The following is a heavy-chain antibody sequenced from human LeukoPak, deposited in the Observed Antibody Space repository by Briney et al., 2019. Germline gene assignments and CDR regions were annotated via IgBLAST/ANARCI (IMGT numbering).Heavy chain of an antibody. CDR2: IIPIFGTA. CDR3: ARGLLVPAAMLAAFDI. J-gene: IGHJ3*02. CDR1: GGTFSSYA. Sequence: SVKVSCKASGGTFSSYAISWVRQAPGQGLEWMGGIIPIFGTANYAQKFQGRVTITADKSTSTAYMELSSLRSEDTAVYYCARGLLVPAAMLAAFDIWGQGTMVTVSS. D-gene: IGHD2-2*01. V-gene: IGHV1-69*06.